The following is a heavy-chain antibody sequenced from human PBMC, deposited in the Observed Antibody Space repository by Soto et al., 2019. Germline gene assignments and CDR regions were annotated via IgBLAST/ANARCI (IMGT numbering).Heavy chain of an antibody. Sequence: SLTCAVYGESFSGHIWTWIRQTPGKGLQWIGQINHSGSASYNPSLKSRVTISVHTSNSQFSLELSSVTAADTAVYYCARGLITGSHYSGGWYYFDSWGQGTQVTVS. CDR3: ARGLITGSHYSGGWYYFDS. CDR1: GESFSGHI. J-gene: IGHJ4*02. V-gene: IGHV4-34*01. CDR2: INHSGSA. D-gene: IGHD6-19*01.